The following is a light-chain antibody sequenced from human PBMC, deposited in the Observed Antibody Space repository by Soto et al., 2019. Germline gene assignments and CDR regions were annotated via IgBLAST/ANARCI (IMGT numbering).Light chain of an antibody. CDR2: EVS. J-gene: IGLJ2*01. Sequence: QSVLTQPPSASGSPGQSVTISCTGTSSDVGHYDYVSWYQQHPGKAPKLMIYEVSKRPSGVPDRFSGSKFGYTASLTVSGLQPEDEADYYCSSYGGSNNLVFGGGTKLTVL. CDR1: SSDVGHYDY. CDR3: SSYGGSNNLV. V-gene: IGLV2-8*01.